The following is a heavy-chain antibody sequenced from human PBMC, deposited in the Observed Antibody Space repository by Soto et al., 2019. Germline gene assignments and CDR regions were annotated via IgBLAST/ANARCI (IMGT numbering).Heavy chain of an antibody. D-gene: IGHD3-3*01. J-gene: IGHJ6*03. CDR3: AREAILEWLLDGTGDYYYYMDV. CDR2: IKQDGSEK. Sequence: EVQLVESGGGLVQPGGSLRLSCAASGFTFSSYWMSWVRQAPGKGLEWVANIKQDGSEKYYVDSVKGRFTISRDNAKNSRYLQMNSLRAEDTAVYYCAREAILEWLLDGTGDYYYYMDVWGKGTTVTVSS. V-gene: IGHV3-7*01. CDR1: GFTFSSYW.